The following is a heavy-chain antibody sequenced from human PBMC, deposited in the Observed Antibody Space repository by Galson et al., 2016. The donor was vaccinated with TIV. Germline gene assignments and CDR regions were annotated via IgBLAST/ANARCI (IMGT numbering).Heavy chain of an antibody. D-gene: IGHD6-19*01. J-gene: IGHJ6*02. CDR2: ISSTGSTI. Sequence: SLRLSCAASGFTFSNAWMSWVRQAPGKGLEWVSYISSTGSTIYYADSVKGRFTISRDNAKNSLYLQMNSLRAEDTAVYYCAREGRRALAGLDFYYNAMDVWGQGTTVTVSS. CDR1: GFTFSNAW. CDR3: AREGRRALAGLDFYYNAMDV. V-gene: IGHV3-11*04.